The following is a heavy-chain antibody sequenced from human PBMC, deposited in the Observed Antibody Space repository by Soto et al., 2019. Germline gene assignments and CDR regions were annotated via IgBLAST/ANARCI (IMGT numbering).Heavy chain of an antibody. D-gene: IGHD1-20*01. CDR3: TRSITGTRDY. CDR1: GFTFSGSA. J-gene: IGHJ4*02. V-gene: IGHV3-73*02. CDR2: IRSKANSYAT. Sequence: DVQLVESGGGLVQPGGSLKLSCAATGFTFSGSAVHWVRQASGKGLEWIGRIRSKANSYATAYAASVKGRFTISRDDSKNTAYLQMNSLKTEDTAVYYCTRSITGTRDYWGQGTLVTVSS.